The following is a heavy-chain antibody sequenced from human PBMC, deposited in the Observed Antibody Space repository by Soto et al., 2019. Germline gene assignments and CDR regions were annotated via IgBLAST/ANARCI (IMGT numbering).Heavy chain of an antibody. D-gene: IGHD1-26*01. V-gene: IGHV4-61*01. Sequence: QVQLQESGSGLVKPSETLSLTCTVSGGSVSSGNYYWSWLRQPPGKGLEWIGYIFHTGTTNYNPSLTGRVTISLDTSMNEFSLKLSSLTPADTAVYYCQRAPVSGSYCFDFWGQGTPVTVSS. CDR3: QRAPVSGSYCFDF. J-gene: IGHJ4*02. CDR1: GGSVSSGNYY. CDR2: IFHTGTT.